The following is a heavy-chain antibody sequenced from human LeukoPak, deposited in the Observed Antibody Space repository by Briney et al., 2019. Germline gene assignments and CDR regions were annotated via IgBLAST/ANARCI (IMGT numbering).Heavy chain of an antibody. D-gene: IGHD3-3*01. CDR2: ISSSGSTI. CDR1: GFTFSDYY. J-gene: IGHJ5*02. V-gene: IGHV3-11*01. Sequence: GGSLRLSCAASGFTFSDYYISWIRQAPGKGLEWVSYISSSGSTIYYADSVKGRFTISRDNAKNSLYLQMNSLRAEDTAVYYCARTYYDFWSGPYNWFDPWGQGTLVTVSS. CDR3: ARTYYDFWSGPYNWFDP.